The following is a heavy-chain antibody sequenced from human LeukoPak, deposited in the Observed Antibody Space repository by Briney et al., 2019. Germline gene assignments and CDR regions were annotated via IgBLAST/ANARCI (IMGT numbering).Heavy chain of an antibody. Sequence: GGSLRLSCAASGFTFSNYAMHWVRQAPGKGLEYVSAISSNGGSTYYANSVKGRFTISRDNSKNTLYLQMGSLRAEDMAVYYCARLNSYYFDYWGQGTLVTVSS. CDR1: GFTFSNYA. V-gene: IGHV3-64*01. CDR2: ISSNGGST. D-gene: IGHD5-18*01. J-gene: IGHJ4*02. CDR3: ARLNSYYFDY.